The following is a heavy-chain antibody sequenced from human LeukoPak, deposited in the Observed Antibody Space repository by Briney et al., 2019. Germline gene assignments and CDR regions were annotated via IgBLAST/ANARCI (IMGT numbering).Heavy chain of an antibody. D-gene: IGHD5-18*01. CDR2: IYTSGST. J-gene: IGHJ4*02. CDR3: ARSVDTAMAFDY. V-gene: IGHV4-4*07. Sequence: SQTLSLTCTVSGGSISSYYWSWIRQPAGKGLEWIGRIYTSGSTNYNPSLKSRVTMSVDTSKNQFSLKLSSVTAADTAVCYCARSVDTAMAFDYWGQGTLVTVSS. CDR1: GGSISSYY.